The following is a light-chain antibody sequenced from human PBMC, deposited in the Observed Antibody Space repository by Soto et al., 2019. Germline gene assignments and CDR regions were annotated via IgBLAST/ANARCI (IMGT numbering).Light chain of an antibody. Sequence: QLVLTQPPSVSGAPGQRVTISCTGSRSNIGACYDVHWYQQLPGTAPKLLIYGNSNRPSGVPDRFSGSKSGTSASLAITGLQAEDEADYYCQSYDSSLSGYVFGTGTKLTVL. CDR2: GNS. J-gene: IGLJ1*01. V-gene: IGLV1-40*01. CDR3: QSYDSSLSGYV. CDR1: RSNIGACYD.